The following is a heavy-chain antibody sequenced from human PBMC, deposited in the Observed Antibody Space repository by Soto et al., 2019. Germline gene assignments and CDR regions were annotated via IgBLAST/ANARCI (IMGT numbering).Heavy chain of an antibody. D-gene: IGHD2-2*01. CDR1: GFIFSSYS. J-gene: IGHJ4*02. Sequence: PGGSLRLSCAASGFIFSSYSMNWVRQAPGKGLEWVSSISSSSAYIYYADSVKGRFTTSRDNAKNSLYLQMNSLRAEDTAVYYCARDPSVVLVQAEEQHWGQTTLVTDPS. CDR2: ISSSSAYI. V-gene: IGHV3-21*01. CDR3: ARDPSVVLVQAEEQH.